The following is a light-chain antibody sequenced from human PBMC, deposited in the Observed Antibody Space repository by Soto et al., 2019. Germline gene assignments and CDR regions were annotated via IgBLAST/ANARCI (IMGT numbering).Light chain of an antibody. V-gene: IGKV3-20*01. Sequence: EIVLTQSACTLSLSPGERATLSCRASQSVSSIYLAWYHQKNGEAPSLLIYATSSRATGIPDRFSGSGYGTDFSLTISRLEPEDFAVYYCQQYGSSPITFGQGTRLEIK. CDR3: QQYGSSPIT. CDR1: QSVSSIY. J-gene: IGKJ5*01. CDR2: ATS.